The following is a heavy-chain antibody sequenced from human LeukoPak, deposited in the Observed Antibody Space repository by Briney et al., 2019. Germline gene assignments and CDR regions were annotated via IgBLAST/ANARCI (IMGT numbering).Heavy chain of an antibody. Sequence: GGSLRLSCAASGFTFSSYDMHWVRQATGKGLEWVSAIGTAGDTYYPGSVKGRFTISRENAKNSLYLQMNSLRAGDTAVYYCARGVRSGSYFTSGDYYYGMDVWGQGTTVTVSS. D-gene: IGHD3-10*01. V-gene: IGHV3-13*01. CDR1: GFTFSSYD. CDR3: ARGVRSGSYFTSGDYYYGMDV. J-gene: IGHJ6*02. CDR2: IGTAGDT.